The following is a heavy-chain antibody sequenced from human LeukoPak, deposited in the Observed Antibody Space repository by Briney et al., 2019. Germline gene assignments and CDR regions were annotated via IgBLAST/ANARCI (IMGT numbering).Heavy chain of an antibody. Sequence: SETLSLTCTVSGDSVNSATFYWAWIRQSPGKGLELIGYTYNRGNTYYNPSLNSRVTISVDTSKNQFSLKLRSMTAADSAVYYCARDFWAATGAFEIWGQGASVTVSS. CDR3: ARDFWAATGAFEI. CDR2: TYNRGNT. CDR1: GDSVNSATFY. D-gene: IGHD3/OR15-3a*01. J-gene: IGHJ3*02. V-gene: IGHV4-61*01.